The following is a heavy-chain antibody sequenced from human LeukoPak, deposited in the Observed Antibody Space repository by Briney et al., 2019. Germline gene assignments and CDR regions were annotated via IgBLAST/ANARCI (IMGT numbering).Heavy chain of an antibody. V-gene: IGHV4-39*07. D-gene: IGHD3-10*01. CDR3: ARFTLLWFGRAFAFDP. Sequence: PSETLSLTCAVSGGSISSSSYYWGWIRQPPGKGLEWIGSIYYSGSTYYNPSLKSRVTISVDTSKNQFSLKLSSVTAADTAVYYCARFTLLWFGRAFAFDPWGQGTLVTVSS. CDR1: GGSISSSSYY. CDR2: IYYSGST. J-gene: IGHJ5*02.